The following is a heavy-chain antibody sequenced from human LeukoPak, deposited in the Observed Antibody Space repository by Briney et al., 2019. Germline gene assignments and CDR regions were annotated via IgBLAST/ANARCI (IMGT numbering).Heavy chain of an antibody. J-gene: IGHJ6*03. CDR1: GFTFSSYA. Sequence: SGGSLRLSCAASGFTFSSYAMSSVRQAPGKGLEWVSAISGSGGSTYYADSVKGRFTISRDNSKNTLYLQMNSLIAEDTALYYXXXXXXXQLIGGYYYYYMDVWGKGTTVTVSS. V-gene: IGHV3-23*01. D-gene: IGHD5-18*01. CDR2: ISGSGGST. CDR3: XXXXXXQLIGGYYYYYMDV.